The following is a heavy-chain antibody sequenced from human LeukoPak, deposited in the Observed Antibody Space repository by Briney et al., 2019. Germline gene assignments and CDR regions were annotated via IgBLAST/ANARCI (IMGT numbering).Heavy chain of an antibody. CDR1: GGSISSYY. CDR3: ARLNDFYDFWSGYYGWFDP. D-gene: IGHD3-3*01. Sequence: SETLSLTCTVSGGSISSYYWSWIRQPPGKGLEWIGYIYTSGSTNYNPSLKSRVTISVDTSKNRFSLKLSSVTAADTAVYYCARLNDFYDFWSGYYGWFDPWGQGTLVTVSS. CDR2: IYTSGST. V-gene: IGHV4-4*09. J-gene: IGHJ5*02.